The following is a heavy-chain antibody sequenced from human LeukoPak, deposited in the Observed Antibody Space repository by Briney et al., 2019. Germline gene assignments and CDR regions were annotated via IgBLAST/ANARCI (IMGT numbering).Heavy chain of an antibody. Sequence: GGSLRLSCAASGFPFDTYGMHWVRQAPGKGLEWVAVIWHDGDKNYYSDSVRGRFTASSDSSKNTLHLQMNSLRTEDTAVYYCAKGHYYDSSGAYSYNDYWGQGVPVTVSP. CDR2: IWHDGDKN. CDR3: AKGHYYDSSGAYSYNDY. D-gene: IGHD3-22*01. J-gene: IGHJ4*02. CDR1: GFPFDTYG. V-gene: IGHV3-30*02.